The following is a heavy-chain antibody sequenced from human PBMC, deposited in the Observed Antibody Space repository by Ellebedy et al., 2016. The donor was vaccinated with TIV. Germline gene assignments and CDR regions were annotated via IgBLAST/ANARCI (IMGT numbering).Heavy chain of an antibody. CDR3: ARGITKFFFGLNV. CDR1: GFSVSSNY. J-gene: IGHJ6*02. CDR2: MYSGGGA. Sequence: PGGSLRLSCAASGFSVSSNYMTWVRQAPGKVLEWVSVMYSGGGAYYADSVKGRFTVSRDNFKNTLYLQMNRLRDEDTAVYFCARGITKFFFGLNVWGQGTTVIVSS. D-gene: IGHD1-14*01. V-gene: IGHV3-66*01.